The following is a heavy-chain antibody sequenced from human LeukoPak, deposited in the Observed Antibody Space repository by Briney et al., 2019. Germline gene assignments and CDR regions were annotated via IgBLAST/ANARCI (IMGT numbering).Heavy chain of an antibody. D-gene: IGHD5-12*01. Sequence: GGLRLSCAASGFIFSTIWMSWVRQAPGKGLEWVASIKEDGSEKYYVDSVKGRFTISRDNAKNSLYLQMNSLRAEDTAVYYCARLRPLSQLDYWGQGTLVAVSS. CDR1: GFIFSTIW. CDR3: ARLRPLSQLDY. J-gene: IGHJ4*02. CDR2: IKEDGSEK. V-gene: IGHV3-7*01.